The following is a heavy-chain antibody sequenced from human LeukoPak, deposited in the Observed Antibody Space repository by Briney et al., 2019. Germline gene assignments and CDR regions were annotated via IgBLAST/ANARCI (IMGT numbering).Heavy chain of an antibody. Sequence: GSVKLSCKASGYAFPSYFMHWVRQAPGQGLEWMGIINPTGGSTTYAQKFQGRVTMTRDTSTSTVYMELSSLRSDDTAVYYCARTAARRFDYWGQGTLVTVSS. D-gene: IGHD6-6*01. V-gene: IGHV1-46*01. CDR2: INPTGGST. CDR1: GYAFPSYF. CDR3: ARTAARRFDY. J-gene: IGHJ4*02.